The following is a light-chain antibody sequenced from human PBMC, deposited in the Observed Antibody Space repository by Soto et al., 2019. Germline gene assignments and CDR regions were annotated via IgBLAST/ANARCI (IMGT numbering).Light chain of an antibody. V-gene: IGLV1-40*01. J-gene: IGLJ1*01. CDR1: SSNIGARFD. CDR2: SNN. Sequence: QSVLTQPPSVSGAPGQRVTISCTGSSSNIGARFDVHWYQQLPGSAPKLLIYSNNNRPSGVPDRFSVSRSATSASLAITGLQAADKADYYCQSYDSSLSAYVFGTATKLTVL. CDR3: QSYDSSLSAYV.